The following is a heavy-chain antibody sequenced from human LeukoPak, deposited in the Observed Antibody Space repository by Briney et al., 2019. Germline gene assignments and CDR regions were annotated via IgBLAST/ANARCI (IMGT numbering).Heavy chain of an antibody. CDR2: ISSSSSYI. D-gene: IGHD6-13*01. CDR3: ARESGDSSWPYYYYGMDV. CDR1: GFTFSSYS. J-gene: IGHJ6*02. V-gene: IGHV3-21*01. Sequence: GGSLRHSCAASGFTFSSYSMNWVRQAPGKGLEWVSSISSSSSYIYYADSVKGRFTISRDNAKNSLYLQMNSLRAEDTAVYYCARESGDSSWPYYYYGMDVWGQGTTVTVSS.